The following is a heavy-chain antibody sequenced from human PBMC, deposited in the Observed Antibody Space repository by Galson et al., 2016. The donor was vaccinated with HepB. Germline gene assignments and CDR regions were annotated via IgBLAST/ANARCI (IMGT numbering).Heavy chain of an antibody. J-gene: IGHJ4*02. Sequence: TLSLTCTVSAGSISSGGYYWSWIRHHPGKGLEWIGYIHYSGRTYYNPSPKSRGTIAVDTSKNQFSLKLTFVTAADTAVYYCARTGSMTTVTANEYFFDYWGQGTLVTVSS. CDR3: ARTGSMTTVTANEYFFDY. CDR2: IHYSGRT. V-gene: IGHV4-31*03. D-gene: IGHD4-17*01. CDR1: AGSISSGGYY.